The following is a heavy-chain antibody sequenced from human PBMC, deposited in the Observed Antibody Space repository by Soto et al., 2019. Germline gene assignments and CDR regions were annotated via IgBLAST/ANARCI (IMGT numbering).Heavy chain of an antibody. D-gene: IGHD4-17*01. CDR3: VSQRTTVPTQAYFDY. Sequence: SETLSLTCTVSGGAVTNSSYYWCWIRQSPGKGLEWIGSVYYRGRSYSKSSVKSRVTISVDTSKNRFSLSLNSVTASDTAVYFCVSQRTTVPTQAYFDYWGPGALVTVSS. J-gene: IGHJ4*02. CDR1: GGAVTNSSYY. V-gene: IGHV4-39*01. CDR2: VYYRGRS.